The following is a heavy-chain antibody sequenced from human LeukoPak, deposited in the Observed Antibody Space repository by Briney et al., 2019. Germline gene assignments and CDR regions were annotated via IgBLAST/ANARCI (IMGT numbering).Heavy chain of an antibody. CDR1: GFTFTSSA. D-gene: IGHD1-1*01. J-gene: IGHJ4*02. CDR2: IVVGSGNT. V-gene: IGHV1-58*02. CDR3: AALPSRWNPFDY. Sequence: ASVKVSCKASGFTFTSSAMQWVRQARGQRLEWIGWIVVGSGNTNYAQKFQERVTITRDMSTSTAYMELSSLRSEDTAVYYCAALPSRWNPFDYWGRGTLVTVSS.